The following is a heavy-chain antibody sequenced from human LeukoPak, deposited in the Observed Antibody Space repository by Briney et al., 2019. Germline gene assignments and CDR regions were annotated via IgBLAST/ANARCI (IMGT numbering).Heavy chain of an antibody. Sequence: SQALSLTCTVSGGSISSGGYYWSWIRQHPGKGLEWIGYIYYSGSTYYDPSLKSRVTISVDTSKNQFSLKLSSVTAADTAVYYCARALDCSSTSCRYDNWFDPWGQGTLVTVSS. V-gene: IGHV4-31*03. CDR2: IYYSGST. CDR1: GGSISSGGYY. J-gene: IGHJ5*02. D-gene: IGHD2-2*01. CDR3: ARALDCSSTSCRYDNWFDP.